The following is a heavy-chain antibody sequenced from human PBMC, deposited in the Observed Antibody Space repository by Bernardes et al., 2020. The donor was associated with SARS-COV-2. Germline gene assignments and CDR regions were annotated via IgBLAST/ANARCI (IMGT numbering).Heavy chain of an antibody. CDR1: GFTVSSNY. D-gene: IGHD3-22*01. CDR3: AAVDSSAYYYEFQY. J-gene: IGHJ1*01. Sequence: GGSLRLSCAASGFTVSSNYMSWVRQPPGEGLEWVSVIYSGGATYYTDSVKGRFTISRDNSKNTLYLQMNSLRAEDTAVYYCAAVDSSAYYYEFQYWGQGTLVTVSS. V-gene: IGHV3-53*01. CDR2: IYSGGAT.